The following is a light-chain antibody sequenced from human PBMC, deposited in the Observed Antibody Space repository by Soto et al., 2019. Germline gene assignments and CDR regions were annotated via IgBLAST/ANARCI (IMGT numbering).Light chain of an antibody. Sequence: DIQMTQSPSSLSAAVGDRGTITCRASQGIRTDLVWYQQKPGKAPKRLIYGASSLQSGVPSRFSGSGSGTEFTLTVSSLTPEDFATYYCQQSYSTPTFGQGTRLEIK. V-gene: IGKV1-17*01. CDR3: QQSYSTPT. CDR2: GAS. J-gene: IGKJ5*01. CDR1: QGIRTD.